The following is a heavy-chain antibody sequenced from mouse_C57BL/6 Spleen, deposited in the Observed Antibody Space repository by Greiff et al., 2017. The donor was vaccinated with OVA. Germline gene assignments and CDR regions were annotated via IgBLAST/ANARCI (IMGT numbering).Heavy chain of an antibody. CDR1: GYTFTSYW. CDR2: IDPSDSYT. Sequence: QVQLQQSGAELVKPGASVKLSCKASGYTFTSYWMQWVKQRPGQGLEWIGEIDPSDSYTNYNQKFKGKATLTVDTSSSTAYMQLSSLTSEDSAVYYCARSRVTNAMDYWGQGTSVTVSS. V-gene: IGHV1-50*01. D-gene: IGHD2-3*01. J-gene: IGHJ4*01. CDR3: ARSRVTNAMDY.